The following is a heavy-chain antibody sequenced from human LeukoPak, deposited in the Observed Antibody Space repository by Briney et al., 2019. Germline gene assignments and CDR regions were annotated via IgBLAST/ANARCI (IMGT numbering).Heavy chain of an antibody. V-gene: IGHV4-4*07. D-gene: IGHD3-10*01. CDR1: GGSINNYY. Sequence: SETLSLTCTVSGGSINNYYWNWIRQPAGKGLEWIGRIYINGNTNYNPSLKSRVTMSVDTSRNQFSLKLSSVTAADTAVYYCARAVPYYYGSGSLDYWGQGTLVTVSS. CDR2: IYINGNT. CDR3: ARAVPYYYGSGSLDY. J-gene: IGHJ4*02.